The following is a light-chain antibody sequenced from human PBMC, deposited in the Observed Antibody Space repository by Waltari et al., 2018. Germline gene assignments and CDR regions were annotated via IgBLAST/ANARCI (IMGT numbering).Light chain of an antibody. V-gene: IGLV2-8*01. Sequence: QSALTQPPSASGSPGQSVTISCTGTSSDVGGYNYVSWYQQPPGKAPNLMIYEVSRRPSGFPDRFSGSKSGNTASLTVSGLQAEDEADYYCSSYAGSNNLLFGGGTKLTVL. CDR3: SSYAGSNNLL. CDR2: EVS. J-gene: IGLJ2*01. CDR1: SSDVGGYNY.